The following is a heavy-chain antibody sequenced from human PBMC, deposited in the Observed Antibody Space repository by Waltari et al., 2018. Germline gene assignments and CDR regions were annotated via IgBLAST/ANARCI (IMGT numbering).Heavy chain of an antibody. CDR1: GGSISSYY. V-gene: IGHV4-4*07. D-gene: IGHD2-15*01. J-gene: IGHJ4*02. CDR3: AREELGYCSGGSCLGFDY. CDR2: IYTSGST. Sequence: QVQLQESGPGLVKPSETLSLPCTVSGGSISSYYWSWLRQPAGQGLEWIGRIYTSGSTNYNPSLKSRVTMSVDTSKNQFSLKLSSVTAADTAVYYCAREELGYCSGGSCLGFDYWGQGTLVTVSS.